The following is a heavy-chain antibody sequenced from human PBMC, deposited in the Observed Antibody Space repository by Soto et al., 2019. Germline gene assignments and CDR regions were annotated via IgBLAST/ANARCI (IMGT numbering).Heavy chain of an antibody. CDR2: ISSSSSYI. CDR1: GFTFSSYS. J-gene: IGHJ6*02. CDR3: ARGSNTTMVTHLCMDV. V-gene: IGHV3-21*01. Sequence: GGSLRLSCAASGFTFSSYSMNWVRQAPGKGLEWVSSISSSSSYIYYADSVKGRFTISRDNAKNSLYLQMNSLRAEDTAVYYCARGSNTTMVTHLCMDVWGQGTTVTVSS. D-gene: IGHD5-18*01.